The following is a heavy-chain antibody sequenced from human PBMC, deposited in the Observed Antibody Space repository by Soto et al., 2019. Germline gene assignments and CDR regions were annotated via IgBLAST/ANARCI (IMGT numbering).Heavy chain of an antibody. CDR2: MNQDGSQI. J-gene: IGHJ4*02. CDR3: ARDRGPNTPDY. V-gene: IGHV3-7*01. Sequence: EVQAVESGGGLVQPGGSLRLSCAVSGFTFSNYWMTWVRQAPGKGLEWVAYMNQDGSQIYYVDSLRGRFTISRDNAKNSLYLQMNSLRVDDTAVYYCARDRGPNTPDYWGQGTLVTVSS. CDR1: GFTFSNYW. D-gene: IGHD2-2*02.